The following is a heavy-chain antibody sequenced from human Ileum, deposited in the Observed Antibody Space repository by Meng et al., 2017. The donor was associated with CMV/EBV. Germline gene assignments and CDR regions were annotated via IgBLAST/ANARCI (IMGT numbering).Heavy chain of an antibody. V-gene: IGHV1-2*06. CDR2: IRTDDDDT. Sequence: VQVARVGAEVKNRGDSVKVSCKTSGYTFSVYTIHWARQATGQGLEWIGRIRTDDDDTYYAQKFRGRVTMTKDTSISTAYMELSGLKSDDTAIYYCARDNWGSDYWGQGTLVTVSS. CDR3: ARDNWGSDY. J-gene: IGHJ4*02. D-gene: IGHD7-27*01. CDR1: GYTFSVYT.